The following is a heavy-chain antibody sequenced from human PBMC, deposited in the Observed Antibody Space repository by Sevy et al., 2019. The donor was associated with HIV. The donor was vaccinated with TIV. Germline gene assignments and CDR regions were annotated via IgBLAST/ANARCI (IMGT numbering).Heavy chain of an antibody. Sequence: GGSLRLSCAASGFTFSSYAMHWVRQAPGKGLEWVALISNDGTNKLADSVKGRYTFSRENSKNTLYLQMDSLRAEDTAVYYCARVRVGRYCTDGVCYSYFDYWGQGTLVTVSS. D-gene: IGHD2-8*01. CDR1: GFTFSSYA. CDR3: ARVRVGRYCTDGVCYSYFDY. J-gene: IGHJ4*02. CDR2: ISNDGTNK. V-gene: IGHV3-30-3*01.